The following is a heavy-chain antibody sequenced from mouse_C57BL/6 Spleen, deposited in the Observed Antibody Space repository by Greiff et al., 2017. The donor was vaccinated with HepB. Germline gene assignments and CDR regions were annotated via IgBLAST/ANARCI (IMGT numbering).Heavy chain of an antibody. D-gene: IGHD2-4*01. CDR1: GYTFTSYD. CDR3: ARVGGYDYDGAWFAY. J-gene: IGHJ3*01. Sequence: QVHVKQSGPELVKPGASVKLSCKASGYTFTSYDINWVKQRPGQGLEWIGWIYPRDGSTKYNEKFKGKATLTVDTSSSTAYMELHSLTSEDSAVYFCARVGGYDYDGAWFAYWGQGTLVTVSA. CDR2: IYPRDGST. V-gene: IGHV1-85*01.